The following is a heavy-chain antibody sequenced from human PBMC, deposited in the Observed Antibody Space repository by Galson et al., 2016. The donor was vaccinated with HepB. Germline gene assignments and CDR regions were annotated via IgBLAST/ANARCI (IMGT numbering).Heavy chain of an antibody. Sequence: SVKVSCRASGYSFSSYGISWVRQAPGQGLERMGWTSGYSGSTDYAQKIRGRVTMSRDTSTSTAYMELRSLRSDDTAVYYCARISHKYYYYYMDVWGKGTPVTVSS. CDR1: GYSFSSYG. J-gene: IGHJ6*03. V-gene: IGHV1-18*04. CDR2: TSGYSGST. CDR3: ARISHKYYYYYMDV.